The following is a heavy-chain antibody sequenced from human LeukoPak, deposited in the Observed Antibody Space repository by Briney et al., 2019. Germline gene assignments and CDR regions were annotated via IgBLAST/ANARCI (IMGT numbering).Heavy chain of an antibody. CDR3: ARHVGFSKLTAHFEL. Sequence: ETLSLTCTVSGGSISSYYWSWIRQPAGKGLEWMRTIYPGDSDTRYSPSFQGQVTISADKSISTAYLQWSSLKASDTAMYYCARHVGFSKLTAHFELWGRGTLVTVSS. CDR1: GGSISSYY. D-gene: IGHD1-26*01. J-gene: IGHJ2*01. V-gene: IGHV5-51*01. CDR2: IYPGDSDT.